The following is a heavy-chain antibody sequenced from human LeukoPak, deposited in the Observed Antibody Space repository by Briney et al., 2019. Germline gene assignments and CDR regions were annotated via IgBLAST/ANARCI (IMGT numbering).Heavy chain of an antibody. D-gene: IGHD6-19*01. CDR3: ARAVSGRFDY. CDR2: IYYSGST. V-gene: IGHV4-59*08. Sequence: PSETLSLTCTVSGASISSYYWSWIRQPPGKGLEWIGYIYYSGSTNYNPSLNSRVTISVDTSKNQFSLRLSSVTAADTAIYYCARAVSGRFDYWGQGTLVTVSS. CDR1: GASISSYY. J-gene: IGHJ4*02.